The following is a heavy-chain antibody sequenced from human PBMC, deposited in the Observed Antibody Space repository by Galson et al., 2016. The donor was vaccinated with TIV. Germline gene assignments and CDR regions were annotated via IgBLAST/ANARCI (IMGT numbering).Heavy chain of an antibody. J-gene: IGHJ5*02. CDR1: GFTFSTYA. V-gene: IGHV3-30*01. D-gene: IGHD6-19*01. Sequence: SLRLSCAASGFTFSTYALHWVRQAPGKGLEWVALTSKDGSNKYYADSVKGRFAISRDNSKNTLYLQINSLRADDPALYYCARGGWVSGWYLGWPDPWGQGTLVTVSS. CDR3: ARGGWVSGWYLGWPDP. CDR2: TSKDGSNK.